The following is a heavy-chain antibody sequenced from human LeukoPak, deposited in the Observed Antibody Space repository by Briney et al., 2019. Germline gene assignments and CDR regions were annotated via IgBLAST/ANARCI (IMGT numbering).Heavy chain of an antibody. J-gene: IGHJ5*02. D-gene: IGHD2-2*01. CDR3: ARGLYCSSTSCQFDP. V-gene: IGHV1-8*01. CDR2: MNPNSGNT. CDR1: GYTFTRYD. Sequence: GASVKVSCKASGYTFTRYDINWVRQATGQGREWMGWMNPNSGNTEYAQKCQSRVSMTRNTSISTAYMELSSLRSEDTAVYYCARGLYCSSTSCQFDPWGQGTLVTVSS.